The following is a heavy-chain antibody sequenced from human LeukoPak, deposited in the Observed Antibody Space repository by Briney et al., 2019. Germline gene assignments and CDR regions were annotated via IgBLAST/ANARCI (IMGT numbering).Heavy chain of an antibody. CDR3: AKDLGATVVTPQDY. Sequence: PGVSLRLSCAASGFTFSSYAMRGVPRAPGRGLVWVSDFCGSCCSTYYADSVKGRFTISRDNSKNTLYLQMNSLRAEDTAVYYCAKDLGATVVTPQDYWGQGTLVTVSS. CDR1: GFTFSSYA. V-gene: IGHV3-23*01. CDR2: FCGSCCST. J-gene: IGHJ4*02. D-gene: IGHD4-23*01.